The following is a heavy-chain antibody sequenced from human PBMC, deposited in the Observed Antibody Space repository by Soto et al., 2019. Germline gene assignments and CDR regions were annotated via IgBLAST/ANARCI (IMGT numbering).Heavy chain of an antibody. CDR2: IIPMFDTP. J-gene: IGHJ4*02. V-gene: IGHV1-69*01. CDR3: TRSIGSGGVIGGFDY. CDR1: GGTFNTYA. Sequence: QGQLVQSETEVKKPGSAVKVSCKASGGTFNTYAMNWVRQAPGQGLEWMGGIIPMFDTPRYAQKFQGRVTITVDESTTTAYMELSRLRSEDTAVYYCTRSIGSGGVIGGFDYWGQGTLVTVSS. D-gene: IGHD3-16*02.